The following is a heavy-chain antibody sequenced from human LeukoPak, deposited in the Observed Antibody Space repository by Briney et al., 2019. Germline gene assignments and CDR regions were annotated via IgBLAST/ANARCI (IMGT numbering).Heavy chain of an antibody. Sequence: GGSLRLSCAASGXTFSSIAMTWVRQAPGKGLEWVSTIRSNGETTYNADSVKGRFTISRDNSKKTLYLQLNSLRVEDTAIYYCAKGQELDDGVFDSWGQGTLVTVSS. D-gene: IGHD1-1*01. V-gene: IGHV3-23*01. J-gene: IGHJ4*02. CDR3: AKGQELDDGVFDS. CDR1: GXTFSSIA. CDR2: IRSNGETT.